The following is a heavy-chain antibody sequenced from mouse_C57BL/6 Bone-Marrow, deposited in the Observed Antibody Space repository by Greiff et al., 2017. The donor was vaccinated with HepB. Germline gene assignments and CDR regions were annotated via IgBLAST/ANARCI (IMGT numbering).Heavy chain of an antibody. J-gene: IGHJ1*03. CDR3: ARRGRYFDV. Sequence: EVMLVESGGGLVQPGGSLKLSCAASGFTFSDYYMYWVRQTPEKRLEWVAYISNGGGSTYYPDTVKGRFTISRDNAKNTLYLQMSRLKSEDTAMYYCARRGRYFDVWGTGTTVTVSS. CDR1: GFTFSDYY. CDR2: ISNGGGST. V-gene: IGHV5-12*01. D-gene: IGHD3-3*01.